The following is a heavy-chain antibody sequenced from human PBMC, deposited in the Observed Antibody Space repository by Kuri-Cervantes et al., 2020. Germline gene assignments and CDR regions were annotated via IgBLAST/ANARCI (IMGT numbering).Heavy chain of an antibody. Sequence: GSLRLSCTVSGGSMNNNNYYWGWIRQSPGKGLEWIGSIYYSGSTYYNPSLKSRVTISVDTSENQFSLKLTSVTAADTAVYYCARGLTYYNFWSGYAPPWGQGTLVTVSS. J-gene: IGHJ5*02. V-gene: IGHV4-39*01. CDR3: ARGLTYYNFWSGYAPP. D-gene: IGHD3-3*01. CDR1: GGSMNNNNYY. CDR2: IYYSGST.